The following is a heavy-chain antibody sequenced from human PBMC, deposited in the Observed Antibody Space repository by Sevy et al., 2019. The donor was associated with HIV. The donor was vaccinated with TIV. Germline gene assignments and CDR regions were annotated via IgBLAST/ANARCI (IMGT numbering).Heavy chain of an antibody. CDR1: GYTFTGYY. J-gene: IGHJ5*02. V-gene: IGHV1-2*02. D-gene: IGHD2-15*01. CDR2: INPNSGGT. CDR3: ARGPGYCSGGSCYSGYNWFDP. Sequence: ASVKVSCKASGYTFTGYYMHWVRQAPGQGLEWMGWINPNSGGTNYAQKFQGRVTMTRDTPISTAYMGLSRLGSDDTAVYYCARGPGYCSGGSCYSGYNWFDPWGQGTLVTVSS.